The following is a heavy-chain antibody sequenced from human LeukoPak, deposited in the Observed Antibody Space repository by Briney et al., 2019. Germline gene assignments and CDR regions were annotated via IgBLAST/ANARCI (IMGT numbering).Heavy chain of an antibody. V-gene: IGHV3-21*01. CDR2: ISGSSSYI. D-gene: IGHD2-2*01. Sequence: GGSLRLSCAASGFTFSSYSMNWVRQAPGKGLERVSSISGSSSYIYYADSVKGRFTISRDNAKNSLYLQMNSLRAEDTAVYYCARDTVCSSTSCYVNALDYWGQGTLVTVSS. J-gene: IGHJ4*02. CDR1: GFTFSSYS. CDR3: ARDTVCSSTSCYVNALDY.